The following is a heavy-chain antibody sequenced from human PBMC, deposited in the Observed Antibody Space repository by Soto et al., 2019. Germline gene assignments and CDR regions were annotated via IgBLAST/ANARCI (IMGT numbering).Heavy chain of an antibody. CDR3: ARDKDFGDYTFDY. J-gene: IGHJ4*02. CDR2: LYSFGGT. V-gene: IGHV3-53*01. CDR1: GLDISQIY. Sequence: EVKLVESGGGVIQPGGSLRLSCAVSGLDISQIYMSWVRRAPGRGLEWVAGLYSFGGTYYAESVEGRFTISSDNSKNTLFLQMYTLKVEDTAVYFCARDKDFGDYTFDYWGQGSLVTVSS. D-gene: IGHD4-17*01.